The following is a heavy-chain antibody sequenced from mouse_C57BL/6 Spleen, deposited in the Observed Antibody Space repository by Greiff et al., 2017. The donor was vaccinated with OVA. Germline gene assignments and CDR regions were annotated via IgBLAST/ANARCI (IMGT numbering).Heavy chain of an antibody. CDR3: ARETGTSYFDY. J-gene: IGHJ2*01. CDR2: ISDGGSYT. V-gene: IGHV5-4*01. CDR1: GFTFSSYA. D-gene: IGHD4-1*01. Sequence: EVKVVESGGGLVKPGGSLKLSCAASGFTFSSYAMSWVRQTPEKRLEWVATISDGGSYTYYPDNVKGRFTISRDNAKNNLYLQMSHLKSEDTAMYYCARETGTSYFDYWGQGTTLTVSS.